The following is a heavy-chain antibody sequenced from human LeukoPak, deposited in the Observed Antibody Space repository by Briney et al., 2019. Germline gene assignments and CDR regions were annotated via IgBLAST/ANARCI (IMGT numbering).Heavy chain of an antibody. J-gene: IGHJ6*03. D-gene: IGHD3-3*01. CDR3: AKDRDYDFWSGYYTHYYYYMDV. V-gene: IGHV3-13*01. Sequence: GGSLRLSCAASGFTFSSYDMHWVRQATGKGLEWVSAIGTAGDTYYPGSVKGRFTISRDNSKNTLYLQMNSLRAEDTAVYYCAKDRDYDFWSGYYTHYYYYMDVWGKGTTVTVSS. CDR2: IGTAGDT. CDR1: GFTFSSYD.